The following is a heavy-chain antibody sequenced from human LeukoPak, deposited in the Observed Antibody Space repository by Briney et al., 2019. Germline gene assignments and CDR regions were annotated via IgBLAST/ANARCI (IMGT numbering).Heavy chain of an antibody. CDR3: AKGEGYSYGLQDY. J-gene: IGHJ4*02. CDR1: GFTFSSYA. Sequence: PGGSLRLSCAASGFTFSSYAMRWVRQAPGKGLEWVSGISGSGGSTHYADSVKGRFTISRDNSKNTLYPQMNSLRAEDTAVYYCAKGEGYSYGLQDYWGQGTLVTVSS. D-gene: IGHD5-18*01. CDR2: ISGSGGST. V-gene: IGHV3-23*01.